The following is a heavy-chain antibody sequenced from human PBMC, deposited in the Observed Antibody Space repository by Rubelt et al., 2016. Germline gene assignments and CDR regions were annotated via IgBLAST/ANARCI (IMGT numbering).Heavy chain of an antibody. CDR2: IWYDGSNK. Sequence: VQLVESGGGVVQPGRSLRLSCAASGFTFSSYGMHWVRQAPGKGLEWVAVIWYDGSNKYYADSVKGRFTISRDNSKNTLHLQMNSLRAEDTAVYYWSASAPTLFPLVSCENSPSDTSSVAVGCLAQDF. V-gene: IGHV3-33*01. CDR1: GFTFSSYG. J-gene: IGHJ1*01. D-gene: IGHD6-25*01. CDR3: SASAPTLFPLVSCENSPSDTSSVAVGCLAQDF.